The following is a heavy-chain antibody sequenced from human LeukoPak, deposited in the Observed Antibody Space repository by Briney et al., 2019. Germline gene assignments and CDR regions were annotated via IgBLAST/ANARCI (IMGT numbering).Heavy chain of an antibody. CDR2: ISSSGSTI. V-gene: IGHV3-48*03. CDR3: ARVLAARLSDY. J-gene: IGHJ4*02. Sequence: GGSLRLSCAASGFTFSSYEMNWVRQASGKGLEWVSYISSSGSTIYYADSVRGRSTISRDNAKNSLYLQMNSLRAEDTAVYYCARVLAARLSDYWGQGTLVTVSS. CDR1: GFTFSSYE. D-gene: IGHD6-6*01.